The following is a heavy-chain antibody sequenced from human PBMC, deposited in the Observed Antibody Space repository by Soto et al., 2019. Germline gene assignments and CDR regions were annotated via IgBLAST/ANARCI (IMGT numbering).Heavy chain of an antibody. J-gene: IGHJ6*02. Sequence: PGESLTISCKGSGYSFTSYWIAWVRQMPGKGLEWMGIIYPGDSDTRYSPSFQGQVTISADKSISTAYLQWSSLKASDTAMYYCARTSAAGKYYYGMDVWGQGTTVTVS. CDR2: IYPGDSDT. CDR1: GYSFTSYW. D-gene: IGHD6-13*01. V-gene: IGHV5-51*01. CDR3: ARTSAAGKYYYGMDV.